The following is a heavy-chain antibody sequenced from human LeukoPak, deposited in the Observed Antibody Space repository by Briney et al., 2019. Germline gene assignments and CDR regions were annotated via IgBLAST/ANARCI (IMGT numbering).Heavy chain of an antibody. CDR3: ARGAPYSSGWYLFDY. Sequence: ASVKVSCKASGYTFTSYGISWVRQAPGQGLEWMGWISAYNGNTNYAQKLQGRVTMTTDTSTSTAYMELRGLRSDDTAVYYCARGAPYSSGWYLFDYWGQGTLVTVSS. D-gene: IGHD6-19*01. J-gene: IGHJ4*02. CDR2: ISAYNGNT. CDR1: GYTFTSYG. V-gene: IGHV1-18*01.